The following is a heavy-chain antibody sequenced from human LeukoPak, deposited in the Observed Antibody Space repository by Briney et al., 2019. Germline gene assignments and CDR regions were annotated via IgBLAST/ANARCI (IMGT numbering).Heavy chain of an antibody. CDR2: IYTSGST. CDR3: ASLPDSSSSEDY. V-gene: IGHV4-61*02. CDR1: GGPISSGSYY. D-gene: IGHD6-6*01. Sequence: TSETLSLTCTVSGGPISSGSYYWSWIRQPAGKGLEWIGRIYTSGSTNYNPSLKSRVTITVDTSKNQFSLKLSSVTAADTAVYYCASLPDSSSSEDYWGQGTLVTVSS. J-gene: IGHJ4*02.